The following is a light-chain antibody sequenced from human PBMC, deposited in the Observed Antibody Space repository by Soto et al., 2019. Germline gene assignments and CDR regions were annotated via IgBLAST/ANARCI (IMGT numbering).Light chain of an antibody. V-gene: IGLV2-23*01. Sequence: QSVLTQPASVSGSPLQSITISCTGSSSDVGSYNLVSWYQQHPGKAPKLMIYEGSKRPSGVSNRFSGSKSGSTASLTISGLQAEDEADYYCCSNAGRSIVVFGGGTKVTVL. J-gene: IGLJ2*01. CDR1: SSDVGSYNL. CDR3: CSNAGRSIVV. CDR2: EGS.